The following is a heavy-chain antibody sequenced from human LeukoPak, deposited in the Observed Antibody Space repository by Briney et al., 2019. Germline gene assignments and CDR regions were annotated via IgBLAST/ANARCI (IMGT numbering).Heavy chain of an antibody. J-gene: IGHJ3*02. Sequence: SQTLSLTCSVSGDSISSGSYYWSWIRQPPGKGLEWIGSIFHSGNTYYNPSLESRVTISVDTSKNQFSLRMSSVTAADTAVYYCARETIDITIIEVVRMGDAFDIWGQGTMVAVSS. V-gene: IGHV4-39*07. CDR3: ARETIDITIIEVVRMGDAFDI. CDR1: GDSISSGSYY. D-gene: IGHD3-22*01. CDR2: IFHSGNT.